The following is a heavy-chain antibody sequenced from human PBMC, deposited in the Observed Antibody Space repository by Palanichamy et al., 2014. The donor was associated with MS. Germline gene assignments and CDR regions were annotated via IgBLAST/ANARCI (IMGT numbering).Heavy chain of an antibody. V-gene: IGHV5-10-1*03. Sequence: EVQLVQSGAEVKKPGESLRISCKGSGYSFTSYWISWVRQMPGKGLERMGRIDPSDSYTNYSPSFQGHVTISADKSISTAYLQWSSLKASDTAMYYCALYSSSWYHPEYYFDYWGQGTLVTVSS. J-gene: IGHJ4*02. CDR3: ALYSSSWYHPEYYFDY. D-gene: IGHD6-13*01. CDR2: IDPSDSYT. CDR1: GYSFTSYW.